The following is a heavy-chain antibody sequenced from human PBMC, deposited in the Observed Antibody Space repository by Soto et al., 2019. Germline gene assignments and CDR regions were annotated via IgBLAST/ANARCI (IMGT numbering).Heavy chain of an antibody. J-gene: IGHJ6*02. CDR2: ISYDGSNK. V-gene: IGHV3-30*18. CDR1: GFTFSSYG. D-gene: IGHD6-19*01. CDR3: AKDQKVAGTLRYYYGMDV. Sequence: QVQLVESGGGVVQPGRSLTLSCAASGFTFSSYGMHWVRQAPGKGLEWVAVISYDGSNKYYADSVKGRFTISRDNSKNTLYLQMNSLRAEDTAVYYCAKDQKVAGTLRYYYGMDVWGQGTTVTVSS.